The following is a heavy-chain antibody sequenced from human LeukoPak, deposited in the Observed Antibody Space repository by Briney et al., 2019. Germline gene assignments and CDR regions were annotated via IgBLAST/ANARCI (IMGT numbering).Heavy chain of an antibody. CDR1: GFTLSSYY. Sequence: GGSVRLFCAASGFTLSSYYVHWVRQAPGKGLVWVSRINSDGSSTNYADSVKGRFTISRDNAKNTLYLQMNSLRAEDTAVYYCAKRLVGANNFYYWGHGEPFTVSS. J-gene: IGHJ4*03. V-gene: IGHV3-74*01. CDR2: INSDGSST. CDR3: AKRLVGANNFYY. D-gene: IGHD1-26*01.